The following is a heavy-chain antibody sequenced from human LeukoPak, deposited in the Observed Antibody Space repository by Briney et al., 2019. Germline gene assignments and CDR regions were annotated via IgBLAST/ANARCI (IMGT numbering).Heavy chain of an antibody. J-gene: IGHJ4*02. D-gene: IGHD3-22*01. CDR3: ARVNYYDSTLSYYFDY. CDR1: GGSISSYY. CDR2: IYYSGST. Sequence: PSETLSLTCTVSGGSISSYYWSWIRQPPGKGLEWIGYIYYSGSTNYNPSLKSRVTISVDTSKNQFSLKLSSVTAADTAVYYCARVNYYDSTLSYYFDYWGQGTLVTVSS. V-gene: IGHV4-59*01.